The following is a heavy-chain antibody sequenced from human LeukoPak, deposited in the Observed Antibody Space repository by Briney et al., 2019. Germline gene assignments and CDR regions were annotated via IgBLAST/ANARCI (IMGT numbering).Heavy chain of an antibody. J-gene: IGHJ4*02. V-gene: IGHV4-59*01. CDR3: ARDRYYYDSSGYYTAFDY. Sequence: SETLSLTCTVSGGSISNYYWNWIRQPPGKGLEWIGYIYYTGNTNYNPSLKSRVTISVDTSKNQFSLKLSSVTAADTAVYYCARDRYYYDSSGYYTAFDYWGQGTLVTVSS. CDR1: GGSISNYY. D-gene: IGHD3-22*01. CDR2: IYYTGNT.